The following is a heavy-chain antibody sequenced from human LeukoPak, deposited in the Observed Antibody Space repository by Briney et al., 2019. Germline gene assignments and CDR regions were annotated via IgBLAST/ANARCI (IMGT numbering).Heavy chain of an antibody. CDR2: ISDDGKNK. D-gene: IGHD5-12*01. J-gene: IGHJ4*02. CDR3: ARDRGYSGWPLFDN. Sequence: PGGSLRLSCAGSGFTFSRYAMHWVRQAPGKGLEWMAVISDDGKNKAYGDAVVGRFTISRDNSKNTVFVQMNFLRAEDTAVYYCARDRGYSGWPLFDNWGQGTLVTVSS. V-gene: IGHV3-30*03. CDR1: GFTFSRYA.